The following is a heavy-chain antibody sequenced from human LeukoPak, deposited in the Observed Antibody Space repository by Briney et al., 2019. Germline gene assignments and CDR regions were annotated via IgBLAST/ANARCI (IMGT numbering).Heavy chain of an antibody. V-gene: IGHV3-73*01. J-gene: IGHJ6*02. CDR2: IRSRANSYVT. D-gene: IGHD2-2*01. Sequence: GGSLRLSCAASGFTFSGSAMHWVRQASGKGLEWVGRIRSRANSYVTAYSAAVTGRFIISRDDSSDTAYLQMNSLTTEDTAVYYCTRHSDTYCSRANCYVDNFYGLDVWGQGTRATVSS. CDR3: TRHSDTYCSRANCYVDNFYGLDV. CDR1: GFTFSGSA.